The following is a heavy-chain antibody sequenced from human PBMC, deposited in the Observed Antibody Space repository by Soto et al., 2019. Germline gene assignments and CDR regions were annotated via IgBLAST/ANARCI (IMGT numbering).Heavy chain of an antibody. V-gene: IGHV1-69*01. Sequence: QVQLVQSGAEVKKPGSSVKVSCKASGATFSSYAISWVRQAPGQGLEWMGGTTPIFGTANYAQKFQGRVTITEDESTSTAYMDLSSLRSEDTAVYYCARVLRPVSYYVMDVWAKGPRSPSP. CDR3: ARVLRPVSYYVMDV. CDR2: TTPIFGTA. CDR1: GATFSSYA. J-gene: IGHJ6*02.